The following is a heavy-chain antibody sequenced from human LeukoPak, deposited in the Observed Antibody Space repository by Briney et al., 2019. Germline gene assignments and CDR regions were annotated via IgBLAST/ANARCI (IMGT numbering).Heavy chain of an antibody. CDR1: GFTFSSYS. CDR2: ISSSSSTI. Sequence: GGSLRLSCAASGFTFSSYSMNWVRQAPGKGLEWVSYISSSSSTIYYADSMKGRFTISRDNAKNSLYLQMNSLRAEDTAVYYCASELGYCSSTSCPQDAFDIWGQGTMVTVSS. V-gene: IGHV3-48*04. J-gene: IGHJ3*02. D-gene: IGHD2-2*01. CDR3: ASELGYCSSTSCPQDAFDI.